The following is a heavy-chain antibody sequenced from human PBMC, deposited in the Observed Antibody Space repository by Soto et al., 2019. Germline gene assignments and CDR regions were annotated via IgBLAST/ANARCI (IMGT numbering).Heavy chain of an antibody. Sequence: GDSLKISWKGSGYSFTSYWISWVRQMPGKGLEWMGRIDPSDSYTNYSPSFQVHVTISADKSISSAYLQWSSLKASDTAMYYCARRSITGKAYGMDVWGQGTTVTVSS. CDR1: GYSFTSYW. CDR2: IDPSDSYT. J-gene: IGHJ6*02. V-gene: IGHV5-10-1*01. D-gene: IGHD1-20*01. CDR3: ARRSITGKAYGMDV.